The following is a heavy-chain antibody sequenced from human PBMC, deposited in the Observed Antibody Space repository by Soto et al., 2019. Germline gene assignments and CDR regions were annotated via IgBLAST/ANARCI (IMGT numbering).Heavy chain of an antibody. CDR2: INHSGST. D-gene: IGHD3-10*01. CDR1: GGSFSGYY. V-gene: IGHV4-34*01. Sequence: SETLSLTCAVYGGSFSGYYWSWIRQPPGKGLEWIGEINHSGSTNYNPSLKSRVTISVDTSKNQFSLKLSSVTAADTAVYYCARGQSGMVRGVINWFDPWGQGTLVTVSS. J-gene: IGHJ5*02. CDR3: ARGQSGMVRGVINWFDP.